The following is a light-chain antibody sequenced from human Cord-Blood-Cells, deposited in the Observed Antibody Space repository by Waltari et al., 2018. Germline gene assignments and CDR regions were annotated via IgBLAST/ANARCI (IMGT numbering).Light chain of an antibody. CDR2: EVS. CDR1: SSDVGGYNY. Sequence: QSALTQPASVSGSPGQSITISCTGTSSDVGGYNYVSWYQQHPGKAPKLMIYEVSNRPSGVSNRVSGSKSGNTASLTISGLQAEDEAEYYCSSYTSSSTLYVFGTGTKVTVL. CDR3: SSYTSSSTLYV. J-gene: IGLJ1*01. V-gene: IGLV2-14*01.